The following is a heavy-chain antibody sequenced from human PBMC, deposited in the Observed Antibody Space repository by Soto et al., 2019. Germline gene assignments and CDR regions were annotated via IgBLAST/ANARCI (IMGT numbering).Heavy chain of an antibody. Sequence: QLQLQESGSGLVKPSQTLSLTCAVSGVSISSGDYSWSWIRQPPGKGLEWIGYIYHSGSTTYNPSLMSRVTISLDMAKNQFSRKLTSVTAADTAVYYCASDYGSGSYRFDYWGQGTLVTVSS. CDR1: GVSISSGDYS. CDR3: ASDYGSGSYRFDY. D-gene: IGHD3-10*01. J-gene: IGHJ4*02. CDR2: IYHSGST. V-gene: IGHV4-30-2*01.